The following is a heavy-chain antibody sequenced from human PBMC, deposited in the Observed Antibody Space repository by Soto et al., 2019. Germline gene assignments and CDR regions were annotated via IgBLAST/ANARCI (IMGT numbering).Heavy chain of an antibody. Sequence: QVQLVQSGAEVKKPGSSVKVSCKASGGSFGKSAINWVRQTPGQGLEWLGGFIPVYRTLNYAQKFQGRVTITADESTGTASMTLSSLASDDTAVYYCATGVIWIGYFTVDSWGQGTRVTVSS. CDR1: GGSFGKSA. V-gene: IGHV1-69*01. J-gene: IGHJ4*02. CDR3: ATGVIWIGYFTVDS. CDR2: FIPVYRTL. D-gene: IGHD3-3*01.